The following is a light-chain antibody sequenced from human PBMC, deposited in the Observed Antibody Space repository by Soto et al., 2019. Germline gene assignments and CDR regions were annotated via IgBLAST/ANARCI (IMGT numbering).Light chain of an antibody. J-gene: IGKJ1*01. V-gene: IGKV3-20*01. Sequence: EIVLTQSPGTLSLSPGERATLSCRASQSVPSNYLAWYQQQPDQAPRLLIYGASSRATGIPDRFSGSGSGTDFTLTISRLEPEDFAVHFCQQYGNSPPTFGQGTKVELK. CDR3: QQYGNSPPT. CDR2: GAS. CDR1: QSVPSNY.